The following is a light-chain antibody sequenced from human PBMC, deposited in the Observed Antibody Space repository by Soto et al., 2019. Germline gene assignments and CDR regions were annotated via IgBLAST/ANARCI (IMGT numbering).Light chain of an antibody. CDR1: QSVGSY. CDR3: QQRSNWPLT. J-gene: IGKJ4*01. CDR2: DAS. V-gene: IGKV3-11*01. Sequence: EIVLTQSPATLSLSPGERATLSCRASQSVGSYLGWYQQKPGQAPRLLIYDASNRATGIPARFSGSGSGTDFTLTISSLEPEDFAVYFCQQRSNWPLTFGGGTKVDIK.